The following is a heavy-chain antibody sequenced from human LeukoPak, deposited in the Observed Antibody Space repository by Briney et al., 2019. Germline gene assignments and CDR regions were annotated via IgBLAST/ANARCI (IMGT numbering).Heavy chain of an antibody. CDR2: INHSGST. V-gene: IGHV4-34*01. Sequence: SEALSLTCAVYGGSFSGYYWSWIRQPPGKGLEWIGEINHSGSTNYNPSLKSRVTISVDTSKNQFSLKLSSVTAADTAVYYCARENRIAARPFDYWGQGTLVTVSS. CDR1: GGSFSGYY. J-gene: IGHJ4*02. CDR3: ARENRIAARPFDY. D-gene: IGHD6-6*01.